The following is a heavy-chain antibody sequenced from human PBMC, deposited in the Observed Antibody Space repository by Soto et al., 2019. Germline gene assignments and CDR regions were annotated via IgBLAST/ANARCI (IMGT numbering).Heavy chain of an antibody. CDR1: GETFASYN. CDR3: AREPLSIHADGRAP. Sequence: QVRLIQSGLQVRKPGSSVRDSCEPSGETFASYNIAWVRQAPGQGREWMGKITPVFGSVRYRQKFQGRLTITSARSTGTPHMELSDLRLDDSAVCFCAREPLSIHADGRAPCGKGTLVTVPS. J-gene: IGHJ5*02. CDR2: ITPVFGSV. V-gene: IGHV1-69*08.